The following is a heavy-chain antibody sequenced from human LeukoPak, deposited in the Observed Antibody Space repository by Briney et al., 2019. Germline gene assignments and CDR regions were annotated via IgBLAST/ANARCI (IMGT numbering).Heavy chain of an antibody. J-gene: IGHJ4*02. CDR2: ISGXGGST. CDR3: AKDGGYSGYLYYFDY. CDR1: GFTFSSYA. V-gene: IGHV3-23*01. Sequence: GGSLRLSCAASGFTFSSYAXXXXRQAPGKXLEXXSAISGXGGSTYYADSVKGRFTISRDNSKNTLYLQMNSLRAEDTAVYYCAKDGGYSGYLYYFDYWGQGTLVTVSS. D-gene: IGHD5-12*01.